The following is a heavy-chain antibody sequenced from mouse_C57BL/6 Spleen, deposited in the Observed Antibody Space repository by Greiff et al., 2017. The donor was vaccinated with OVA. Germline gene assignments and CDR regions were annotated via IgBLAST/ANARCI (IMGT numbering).Heavy chain of an antibody. J-gene: IGHJ3*01. CDR1: GFSLSTSGMG. D-gene: IGHD2-3*01. CDR3: ARPYDGYYVGWFAY. Sequence: QVTLKLSGPGILQSSQTLSLTCSFSGFSLSTSGMGVSWIRQPSGKGLEWLAHIYWDDDKRYTPSLKSRLTISKDTSRNQVFLKITSVDTADTATDYCARPYDGYYVGWFAYWGQGTLVTVSA. CDR2: IYWDDDK. V-gene: IGHV8-12*01.